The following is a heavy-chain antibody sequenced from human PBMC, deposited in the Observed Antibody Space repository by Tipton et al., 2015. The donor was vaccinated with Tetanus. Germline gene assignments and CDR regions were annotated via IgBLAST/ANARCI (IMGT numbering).Heavy chain of an antibody. CDR1: GGSISSSNW. D-gene: IGHD3-22*01. J-gene: IGHJ6*02. V-gene: IGHV4-4*02. CDR2: IYHSGST. CDR3: ARKLVEFYYDSNGDWDRYYSGMEG. Sequence: TLSLTCAVSGGSISSSNWWSWVRQPPGKGLEWIGEIYHSGSTNYNPSLKSRVTISVDKSKNQFSLKLSSVTAADTAVYYCARKLVEFYYDSNGDWDRYYSGMEGWGQGTTVAVSS.